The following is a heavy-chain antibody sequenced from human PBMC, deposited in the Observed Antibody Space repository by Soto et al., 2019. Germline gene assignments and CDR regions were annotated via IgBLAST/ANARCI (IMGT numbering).Heavy chain of an antibody. CDR2: INPNSGGT. D-gene: IGHD6-6*01. V-gene: IGHV1-2*04. CDR1: GYTFTGYY. CDR3: ARGEQLELYSYSGRAV. Sequence: ASVKVSCKASGYTFTGYYMHWVRQAPGQGLEWMGWINPNSGGTSYAQKFQGWVTMTRDTSISTAYMELSRLRSDDTAVYYCARGEQLELYSYSGRAVGGKGPTATVPS. J-gene: IGHJ6*04.